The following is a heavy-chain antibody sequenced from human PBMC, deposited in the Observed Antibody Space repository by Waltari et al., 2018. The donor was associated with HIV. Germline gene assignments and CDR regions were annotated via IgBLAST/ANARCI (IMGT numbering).Heavy chain of an antibody. D-gene: IGHD1-26*01. Sequence: EVQLLESGGGLVQPGGSLRLSCAASGFTFSSYAMSWVRQAPGKGLEWVSAMSGSGGSTYYADSVKGRFTISRDNSKNTLYLQMNSLRAEDTAVYYCANPGARHYYYGMDVWGQGTTVTVSS. CDR3: ANPGARHYYYGMDV. J-gene: IGHJ6*02. V-gene: IGHV3-23*01. CDR2: MSGSGGST. CDR1: GFTFSSYA.